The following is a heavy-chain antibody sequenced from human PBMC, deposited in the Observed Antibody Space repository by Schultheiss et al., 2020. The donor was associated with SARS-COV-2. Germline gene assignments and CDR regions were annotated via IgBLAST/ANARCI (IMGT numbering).Heavy chain of an antibody. CDR1: GGSISSGGYY. J-gene: IGHJ4*02. Sequence: SETLSLTCTVSGGSISSGGYYWSWIRQHTGKGLEWIGYIYYSGSTYYNPSLKSRVTISVDTSQNQFSLKLSSVTAADTAVYYCARAGYSSGLPDYWGQGGLGTVAS. D-gene: IGHD6-19*01. V-gene: IGHV4-31*03. CDR2: IYYSGST. CDR3: ARAGYSSGLPDY.